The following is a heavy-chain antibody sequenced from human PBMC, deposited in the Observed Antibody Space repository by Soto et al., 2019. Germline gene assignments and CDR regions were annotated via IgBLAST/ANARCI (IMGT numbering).Heavy chain of an antibody. CDR2: ISYDGSNK. Sequence: GGSLRLSCAASGFTFSSYAMHWVRQAPGKGLEWVAVISYDGSNKYYADSVKGRFTISRDNSKNTLYLQMNSLRAEDTAVYYCATDPTPFAGPSRVYYGLDVWGQGTTVTVSS. J-gene: IGHJ6*02. CDR1: GFTFSSYA. CDR3: ATDPTPFAGPSRVYYGLDV. V-gene: IGHV3-30-3*01.